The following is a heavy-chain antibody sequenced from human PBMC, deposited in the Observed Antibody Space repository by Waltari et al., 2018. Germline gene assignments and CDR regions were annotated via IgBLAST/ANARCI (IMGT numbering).Heavy chain of an antibody. CDR3: ARGTESYSDLGFDP. V-gene: IGHV4-4*02. D-gene: IGHD1-26*01. J-gene: IGHJ5*02. CDR1: GASIRPSNW. Sequence: QVHLQESGPGLLKPSGTVSLTCAVSGASIRPSNWWTWVRQTPGKGLEWIGEIYHSGSTIYNPSLKGRVTMSVDKSKNQFSLKLSSVTAADTAVYYCARGTESYSDLGFDPWGQGTLVTVSS. CDR2: IYHSGST.